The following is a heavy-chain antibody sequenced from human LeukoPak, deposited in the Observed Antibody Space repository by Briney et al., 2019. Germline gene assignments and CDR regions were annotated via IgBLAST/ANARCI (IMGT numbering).Heavy chain of an antibody. Sequence: GSLRPFCAASGFTFSGFYMGWVRQAPGKGVEWVSYITPSGSTIYYADSVKGRFTISRDNAKNSLYLQMNSLRAEDTAVYFCAGRDVYNSAFWGQGTLVTVSS. D-gene: IGHD5-24*01. CDR1: GFTFSGFY. J-gene: IGHJ4*02. CDR3: AGRDVYNSAF. CDR2: ITPSGSTI. V-gene: IGHV3-11*01.